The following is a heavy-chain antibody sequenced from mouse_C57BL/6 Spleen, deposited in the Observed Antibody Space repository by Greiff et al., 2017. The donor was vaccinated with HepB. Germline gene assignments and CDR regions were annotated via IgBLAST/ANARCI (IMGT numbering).Heavy chain of an antibody. CDR2: IDPSDSYT. CDR3: ARYDYEEAWFAY. CDR1: GYTFTSYW. V-gene: IGHV1-59*01. Sequence: QVQLQQPGAELVRPGTSVKLSCKASGYTFTSYWMHWVKQRPGQGLEWIGVIDPSDSYTNYNQKFKGKATLTVDTSSSTAYMQLSSLTSEDSAVYYCARYDYEEAWFAYWGQGTLVTVSA. D-gene: IGHD2-4*01. J-gene: IGHJ3*01.